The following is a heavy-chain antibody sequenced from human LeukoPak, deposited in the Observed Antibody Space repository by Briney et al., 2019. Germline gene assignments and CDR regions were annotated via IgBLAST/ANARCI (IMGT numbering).Heavy chain of an antibody. V-gene: IGHV3-74*01. CDR3: ARGRYGDYH. Sequence: GGSLRLSCAASGFTFTNYWMFWVRQAPGKGLLWVSGINPDGSTTTYADSVKGRSTISRENAKSTLYLHMNILRVEDTAVYYCARGRYGDYHWGQGILVTVSS. CDR2: INPDGSTT. CDR1: GFTFTNYW. J-gene: IGHJ4*02. D-gene: IGHD4-17*01.